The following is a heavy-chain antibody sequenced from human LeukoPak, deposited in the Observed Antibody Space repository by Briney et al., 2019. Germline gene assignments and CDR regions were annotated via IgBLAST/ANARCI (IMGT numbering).Heavy chain of an antibody. CDR3: ARENSGSYYQFDC. D-gene: IGHD1-26*01. V-gene: IGHV3-11*06. Sequence: TGGSLRLSCAASGFTFSDYDMSWIRQAPGKGLEWVSSISSSTSYIYYADSVKGRFTISRDNSKNSLYLQMNSLRPEDTAVYYCARENSGSYYQFDCWGQGTLVTVSS. J-gene: IGHJ4*02. CDR1: GFTFSDYD. CDR2: ISSSTSYI.